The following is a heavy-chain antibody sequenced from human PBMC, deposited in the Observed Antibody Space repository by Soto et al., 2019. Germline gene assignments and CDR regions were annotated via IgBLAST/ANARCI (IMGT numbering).Heavy chain of an antibody. CDR3: VRLRYSEGSGNFDY. V-gene: IGHV1-3*01. D-gene: IGHD1-26*01. J-gene: IGHJ4*02. CDR2: INAGNGNT. Sequence: ASVKVSCKASGYTFTSYAMHWVRQAPGQRLEWMGWINAGNGNTKYSQKFQGRVTITRDTSASTAYMELNSLNTEDTAVYYCVRLRYSEGSGNFDYWGQGTLVTVSS. CDR1: GYTFTSYA.